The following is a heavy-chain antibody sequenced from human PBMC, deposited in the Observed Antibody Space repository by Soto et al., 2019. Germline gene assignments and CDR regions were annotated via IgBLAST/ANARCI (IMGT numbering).Heavy chain of an antibody. J-gene: IGHJ6*02. Sequence: GASVKVSCKASGYTFTSYGISWVRQAPGQGLEWMGWISAYNGNTNYAQKLQGRVTMTTDTSTSTANMELRSLRSDDTAVYYCARVYHCGGDCYLYYYYGMDVWGQGTTVTVSS. V-gene: IGHV1-18*01. D-gene: IGHD2-21*02. CDR1: GYTFTSYG. CDR2: ISAYNGNT. CDR3: ARVYHCGGDCYLYYYYGMDV.